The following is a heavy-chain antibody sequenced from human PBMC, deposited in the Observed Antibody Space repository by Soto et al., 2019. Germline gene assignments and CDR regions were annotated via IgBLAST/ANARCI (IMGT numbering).Heavy chain of an antibody. J-gene: IGHJ6*02. CDR2: SDPESGEA. D-gene: IGHD3-3*01. CDR3: ARGALNYDLWSGPINGGMDV. CDR1: GHTLTEFS. V-gene: IGHV1-24*01. Sequence: GASVKVSCKISGHTLTEFSIHWVRQAPGKGLEWMGGSDPESGEAIYAQKWHGRVTVTEDTVTDTAYMELSGLKSDDTAVYYCARGALNYDLWSGPINGGMDVWGQGTTVTVSS.